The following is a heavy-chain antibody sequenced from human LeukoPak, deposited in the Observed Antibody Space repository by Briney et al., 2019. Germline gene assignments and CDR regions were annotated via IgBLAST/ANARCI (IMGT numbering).Heavy chain of an antibody. Sequence: ASVKVSCKASGYTFTGYYMHWVRQAPGQRLEWMGWINAGNGNTKYSQKFQGRVTITRDTSASTAYMELSSLRSEDTAVYSCARGVATNRYYFDYWGQGTLVTVSS. CDR1: GYTFTGYY. CDR2: INAGNGNT. CDR3: ARGVATNRYYFDY. D-gene: IGHD5-12*01. V-gene: IGHV1-3*01. J-gene: IGHJ4*02.